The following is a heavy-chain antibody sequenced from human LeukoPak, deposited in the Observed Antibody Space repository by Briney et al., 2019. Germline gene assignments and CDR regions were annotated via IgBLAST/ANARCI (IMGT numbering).Heavy chain of an antibody. CDR3: SRQDYGDHRAY. Sequence: GGSLRLSCAASGFTFSVAWMNWVRQAPGKGLEWVGRIKSNAEGAATDYAAPVKGRFTISRDDSKSMLYLQMNSLETEDTAVYFCSRQDYGDHRAYWGQGTLVTVSS. V-gene: IGHV3-15*07. CDR2: IKSNAEGAAT. J-gene: IGHJ4*02. D-gene: IGHD4/OR15-4a*01. CDR1: GFTFSVAW.